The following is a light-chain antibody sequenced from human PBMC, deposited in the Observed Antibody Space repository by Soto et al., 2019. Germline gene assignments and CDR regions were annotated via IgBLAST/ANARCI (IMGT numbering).Light chain of an antibody. Sequence: EIVLTQSPGTLSLSPGERTTLSCRASQTITTSYLAWYQHKPGQSPRLLMYGASRRATGIPDRFSGSGSGTVFTLTISRLEPEDFCVYYCQVYGSSPPFTFGPATKVDTK. CDR2: GAS. J-gene: IGKJ3*01. V-gene: IGKV3-20*01. CDR1: QTITTSY. CDR3: QVYGSSPPFT.